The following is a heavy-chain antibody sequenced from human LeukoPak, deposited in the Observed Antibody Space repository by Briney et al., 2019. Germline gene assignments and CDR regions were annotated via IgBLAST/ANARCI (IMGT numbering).Heavy chain of an antibody. D-gene: IGHD3-9*01. J-gene: IGHJ4*02. CDR1: GYSISSGYY. CDR2: IYHSGST. Sequence: SETLSLTCAVSGYSISSGYYWGWIRQPPGKGLEWIGSIYHSGSTYYNPSLMSRVTISVDTSKNQFSLKLSSVTAADTAVYYCASIETGPIDYWGQGTLVTVSS. CDR3: ASIETGPIDY. V-gene: IGHV4-38-2*01.